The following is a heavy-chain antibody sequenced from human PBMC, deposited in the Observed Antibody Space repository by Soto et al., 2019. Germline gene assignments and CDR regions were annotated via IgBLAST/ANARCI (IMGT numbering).Heavy chain of an antibody. Sequence: APVKVSCKVSGYTLTELSMHWVRQAPGKGLEWMGGFDPEDGETIYAQKFQGRVTMTEDTSTDTAYMELSSLRSEDTAVYYCATSHGYCSGGSCRSALWYFDLCGRGTLVTVSS. CDR2: FDPEDGET. J-gene: IGHJ2*01. CDR3: ATSHGYCSGGSCRSALWYFDL. CDR1: GYTLTELS. D-gene: IGHD2-15*01. V-gene: IGHV1-24*01.